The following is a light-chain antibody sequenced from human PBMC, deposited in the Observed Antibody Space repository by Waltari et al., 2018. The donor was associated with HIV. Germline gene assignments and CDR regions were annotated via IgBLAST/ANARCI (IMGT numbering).Light chain of an antibody. CDR1: SSDVGGYNF. Sequence: QSALTQPASVSGSPGQSITISCTGTSSDVGGYNFVSWYQHHPGKAPKLMIYEVRNRPSVVSNRFSGSKSGNTASLTISGLQAEDEADYYCTSYTSSSTPVVFGGGTKLTVL. CDR3: TSYTSSSTPVV. CDR2: EVR. J-gene: IGLJ2*01. V-gene: IGLV2-14*01.